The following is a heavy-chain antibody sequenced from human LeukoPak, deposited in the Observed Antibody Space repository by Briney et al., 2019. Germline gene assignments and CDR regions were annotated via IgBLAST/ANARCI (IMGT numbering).Heavy chain of an antibody. CDR1: GYTFTGYY. J-gene: IGHJ6*02. CDR2: INPNSGGT. D-gene: IGHD1-26*01. V-gene: IGHV1-2*06. Sequence: ASVKVSCKASGYTFTGYYMHWVRQAPGQGLEWMGRINPNSGGTNYAQKFQGRVTMTRDTSFSTAYMELSRLRSDDTAVYYCARVQLPRNYYYYGMDVWGQGTTVTVSS. CDR3: ARVQLPRNYYYYGMDV.